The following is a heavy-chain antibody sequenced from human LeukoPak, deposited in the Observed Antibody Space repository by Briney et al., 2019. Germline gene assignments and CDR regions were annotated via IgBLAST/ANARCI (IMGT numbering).Heavy chain of an antibody. Sequence: GGSLRLSCAASGFTFSSYSMNWVRQAPGKGLEWVSSVSSSSSYIYYAGSVKGRFTISRDNAKNSLYLQMNSLRAEDTALYYCAKGRGYELPLDNWGQGTLVTVSS. D-gene: IGHD5-12*01. CDR3: AKGRGYELPLDN. CDR2: VSSSSSYI. J-gene: IGHJ4*02. CDR1: GFTFSSYS. V-gene: IGHV3-21*04.